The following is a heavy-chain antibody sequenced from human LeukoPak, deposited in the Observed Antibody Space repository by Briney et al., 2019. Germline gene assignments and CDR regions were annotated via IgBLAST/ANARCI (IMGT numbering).Heavy chain of an antibody. V-gene: IGHV3-15*01. D-gene: IGHD4-17*01. CDR2: IKSKTDGGTT. J-gene: IGHJ4*02. CDR1: GFTFSNAW. CDR3: TTAPPDYGDYVGY. Sequence: GGSLRLSCAASGFTFSNAWMSWVRQAPGKGLEWVGRIKSKTDGGTTDYAAPVKGRFTISRDDSKNTLYLQMNSLKTEDTAVYYCTTAPPDYGDYVGYWGQGTLVTVSS.